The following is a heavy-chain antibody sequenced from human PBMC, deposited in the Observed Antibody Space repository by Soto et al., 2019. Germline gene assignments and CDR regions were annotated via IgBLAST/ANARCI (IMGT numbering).Heavy chain of an antibody. D-gene: IGHD3-22*01. CDR2: ISAYNGNT. CDR3: ARVSQPINMIVVVNSAFDI. J-gene: IGHJ3*02. V-gene: IGHV1-18*01. Sequence: ASVKVSCKASGYTFTSYGISWVRQAPGQGLEWMGWISAYNGNTNYAQKLQGRVTMTTDTSTSTAYMELRSLRSDDTAVYYCARVSQPINMIVVVNSAFDIWGQGTTVPAS. CDR1: GYTFTSYG.